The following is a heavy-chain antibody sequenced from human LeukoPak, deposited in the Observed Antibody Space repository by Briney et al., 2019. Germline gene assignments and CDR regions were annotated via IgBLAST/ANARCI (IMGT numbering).Heavy chain of an antibody. CDR1: GFTFSSYL. J-gene: IGHJ4*02. V-gene: IGHV3-7*01. CDR3: ARVPGYSYGSEGFDY. D-gene: IGHD5-18*01. Sequence: GGSLRLSCAASGFTFSSYLMSWVRQAPGKGLEWVANIKQDGSEKYYVDSVKGRFTISRDNAKNSLYLQMNSLRAEDTAVYYCARVPGYSYGSEGFDYWGQGTLVTVSS. CDR2: IKQDGSEK.